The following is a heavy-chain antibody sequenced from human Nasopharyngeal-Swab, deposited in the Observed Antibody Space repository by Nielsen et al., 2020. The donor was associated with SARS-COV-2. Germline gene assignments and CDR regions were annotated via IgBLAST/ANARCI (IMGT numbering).Heavy chain of an antibody. V-gene: IGHV3-23*01. Sequence: GESLKISCAASGFTFSGYAMSWVRPAPGKGLEWVSAIGGTGGSTYYADSVKGQFTISRDNSKNTLYLQMNSLRAEDTAVYYCAKDRGCSGGSCYVHWYFDLWGRGTLVTVSS. CDR1: GFTFSGYA. D-gene: IGHD2-15*01. J-gene: IGHJ2*01. CDR2: IGGTGGST. CDR3: AKDRGCSGGSCYVHWYFDL.